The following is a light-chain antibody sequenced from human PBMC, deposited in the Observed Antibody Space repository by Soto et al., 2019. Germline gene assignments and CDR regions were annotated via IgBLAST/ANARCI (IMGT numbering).Light chain of an antibody. V-gene: IGLV1-40*01. CDR3: QSYDSSLSGSVV. CDR1: SSNIGAGYD. J-gene: IGLJ2*01. CDR2: GNS. Sequence: QSVLTQPPSVSGAPGQRVTISCTGSSSNIGAGYDVHWYQQLPGTAPKLLIYGNSNRPSGVPDRFSGSKSGTSASLAITGLRAEDEADYYCQSYDSSLSGSVVFGGGIKLTVL.